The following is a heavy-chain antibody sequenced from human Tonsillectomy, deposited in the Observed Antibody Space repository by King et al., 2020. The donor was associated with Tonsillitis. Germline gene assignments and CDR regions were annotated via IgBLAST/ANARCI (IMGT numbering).Heavy chain of an antibody. J-gene: IGHJ3*02. CDR3: GGATANLGVFDI. D-gene: IGHD3-3*01. V-gene: IGHV4-31*03. CDR1: GVAITSGGYY. CDR2: IYYGGNT. Sequence: QLQESGPGLVKPSQTLSLTCTVSGVAITSGGYYWSWIRQYPGKGLEWIGYIYYGGNTYYNPSLKSRVIISEDASKNQFSLKLNSVTAADTALYYSGGATANLGVFDIWRLGTMVAVSS.